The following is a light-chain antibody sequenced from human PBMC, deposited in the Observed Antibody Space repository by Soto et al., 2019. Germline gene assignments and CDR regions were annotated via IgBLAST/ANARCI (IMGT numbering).Light chain of an antibody. Sequence: EIQVTQSPYSLSASVGDRVTITCRASQSISSYLNWYQQKPGKAPKLLIYAASSLQSGVPSRFSGSGSGTDFTLTISSLQPEDFATYYCQQSYSTPPITFGQGTRLEIK. CDR2: AAS. V-gene: IGKV1-39*01. CDR1: QSISSY. J-gene: IGKJ5*01. CDR3: QQSYSTPPIT.